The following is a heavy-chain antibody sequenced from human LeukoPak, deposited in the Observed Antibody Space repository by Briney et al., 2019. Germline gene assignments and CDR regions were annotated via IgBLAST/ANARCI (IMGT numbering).Heavy chain of an antibody. V-gene: IGHV3-30-3*01. Sequence: GGSLRLSCAASGFTFSSYAMHWVRQAPGKGLEWVAVISYDGSNKYYADSVKGRFTISRDNSKNTLYLQMNSLRAEDTAVYYCARDKGGDEGSKFDCWGQGTLVTVSS. CDR1: GFTFSSYA. J-gene: IGHJ4*02. CDR3: ARDKGGDEGSKFDC. D-gene: IGHD2-21*01. CDR2: ISYDGSNK.